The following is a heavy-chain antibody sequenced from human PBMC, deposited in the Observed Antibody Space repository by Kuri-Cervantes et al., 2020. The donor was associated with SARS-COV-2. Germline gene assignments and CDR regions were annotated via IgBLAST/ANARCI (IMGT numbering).Heavy chain of an antibody. Sequence: GESLKISCVASGFTFSSYWMHWVRQAPGKGLVWVSRLTNDGSDAIFADSVKGRFTISRDNAKNMLYLYMNSLRADDTAVYYCARDSITTGDFDYWGQGTLVTVSS. CDR2: LTNDGSDA. V-gene: IGHV3-74*01. J-gene: IGHJ4*02. D-gene: IGHD1-20*01. CDR3: ARDSITTGDFDY. CDR1: GFTFSSYW.